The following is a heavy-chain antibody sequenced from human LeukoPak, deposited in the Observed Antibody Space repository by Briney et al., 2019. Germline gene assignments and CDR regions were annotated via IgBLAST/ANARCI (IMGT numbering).Heavy chain of an antibody. CDR2: IWYDGSNK. D-gene: IGHD5-24*01. V-gene: IGHV3-33*01. CDR3: ARLLRRDGYNYYYYYYMDV. Sequence: GGSLRLSCAASGFTFSSYGMHWVRQAPGKGLEWVAVIWYDGSNKYYADSVKGRFTISRDNSKNTLYLQMNSLRAEDTAVYYCARLLRRDGYNYYYYYYMDVWGKGTTVTVSS. J-gene: IGHJ6*03. CDR1: GFTFSSYG.